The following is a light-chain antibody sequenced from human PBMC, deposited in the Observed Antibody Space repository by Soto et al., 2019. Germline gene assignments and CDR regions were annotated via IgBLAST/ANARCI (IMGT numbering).Light chain of an antibody. CDR2: GAS. CDR1: QSVSSN. V-gene: IGKV3-15*01. CDR3: QQYNNWPPKLT. J-gene: IGKJ4*01. Sequence: EIVMTQSPATLSVSPGERATLSCRASQSVSSNLAWYQQKPGQAPRLLIYGASTRATGIPARFSGSGSGTXXTLXXSXXQSXDFXXXXXQQYNNWPPKLTFGGGTKVEIK.